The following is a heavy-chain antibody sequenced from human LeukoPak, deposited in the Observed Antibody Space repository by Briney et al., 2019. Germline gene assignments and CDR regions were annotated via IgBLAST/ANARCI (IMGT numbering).Heavy chain of an antibody. D-gene: IGHD2-15*01. CDR2: ISAYHGNS. J-gene: IGHJ4*02. V-gene: IGHV1-18*01. CDR1: GYTFTSYG. Sequence: ASVKVSCKASGYTFTSYGISWVRQAPGQGLEWMGWISAYHGNSNYAQKLQGRVTMTTDTSTSTAYMELRSLRSDDTAVYYCARPGYCSGGSCLAFDYWGQGTLVIVSS. CDR3: ARPGYCSGGSCLAFDY.